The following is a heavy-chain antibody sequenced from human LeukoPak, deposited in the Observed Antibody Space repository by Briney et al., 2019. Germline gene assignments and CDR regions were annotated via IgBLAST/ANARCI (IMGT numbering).Heavy chain of an antibody. J-gene: IGHJ4*02. CDR2: IYYSGST. Sequence: SQTLSLTCTVSGGSISSGDYYWSWIRQPPGKGLEWIGYIYYSGSTYYNPSLKSRVTMSVDTSKNQFSLKLSSVTAADTAVYYCARLWSGYYYFDYWGQGTLVTVSS. CDR1: GGSISSGDYY. CDR3: ARLWSGYYYFDY. D-gene: IGHD3-3*01. V-gene: IGHV4-30-4*08.